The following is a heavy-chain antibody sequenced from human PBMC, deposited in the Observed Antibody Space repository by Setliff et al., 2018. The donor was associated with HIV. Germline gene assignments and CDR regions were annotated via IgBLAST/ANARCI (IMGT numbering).Heavy chain of an antibody. V-gene: IGHV4-59*01. J-gene: IGHJ6*02. CDR1: GGSISSYY. Sequence: SETLSLTCTVSGGSISSYYWSWIRQPPGKGLEWIGYMYYSGSTNYNPSLKSRVTISVDTSKNQFSLKLTSVTAADTAVYYCARDSPGPQYYYYGMDVWGQGTTVTVS. CDR2: MYYSGST. CDR3: ARDSPGPQYYYYGMDV.